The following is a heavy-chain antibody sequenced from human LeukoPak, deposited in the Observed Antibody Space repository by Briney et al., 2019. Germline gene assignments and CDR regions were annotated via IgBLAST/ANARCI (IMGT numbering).Heavy chain of an antibody. CDR3: ARVVSSGWFDGDWFDP. Sequence: GASVKVSCKATGYTFTGYYMHWVRQAPGRGLEWMGWISPNSGGTNYAQKFQGWVTMTRDTSISTAYMELSRLRSDDTAVYYCARVVSSGWFDGDWFDPRGQGTLVTVSS. D-gene: IGHD6-19*01. CDR1: GYTFTGYY. CDR2: ISPNSGGT. V-gene: IGHV1-2*04. J-gene: IGHJ5*02.